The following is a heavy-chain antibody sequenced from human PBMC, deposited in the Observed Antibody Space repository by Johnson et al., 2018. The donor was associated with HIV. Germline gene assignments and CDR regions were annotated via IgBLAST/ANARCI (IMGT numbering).Heavy chain of an antibody. Sequence: QVQLVESGGGLVKPGGSLRLSCAASGFTFSSYAMHWVRQAPGKGLEWVAVISYDGSNKYYADSVKGRFTISRDNSKNTLYLQRNSLRAEDTAVYYCARVHPAVAGNDAFDIWGQGTMVTVSS. CDR2: ISYDGSNK. CDR3: ARVHPAVAGNDAFDI. J-gene: IGHJ3*02. D-gene: IGHD6-19*01. V-gene: IGHV3-30-3*01. CDR1: GFTFSSYA.